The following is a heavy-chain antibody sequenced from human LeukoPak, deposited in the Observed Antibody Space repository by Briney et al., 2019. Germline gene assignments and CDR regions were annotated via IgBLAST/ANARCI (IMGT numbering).Heavy chain of an antibody. Sequence: SETLSLTCTVSGGSISSSSYYWGWIRQPPGKGLEWIGNIHHTGSTYNNPSLKSRVTISVDTSENQFSLKLNSVTAADTAVYFCASDAPGLLGYWGQGTLVTVSS. CDR1: GGSISSSSYY. CDR2: IHHTGST. V-gene: IGHV4-39*07. CDR3: ASDAPGLLGY. J-gene: IGHJ4*02. D-gene: IGHD2-15*01.